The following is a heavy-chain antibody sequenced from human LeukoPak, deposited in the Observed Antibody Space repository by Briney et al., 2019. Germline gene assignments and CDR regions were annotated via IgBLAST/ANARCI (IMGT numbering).Heavy chain of an antibody. D-gene: IGHD6-13*01. V-gene: IGHV3-48*03. Sequence: GGSLRLSCAASGFTFSNYEMNWVRQAPGKGLECVSYISSSGTTITYADSLKGRFTISRDNAKNSLYLQVNSLRAEDTAVYYCARATRRAASPTYFDYWGQGTLVTVSS. CDR2: ISSSGTTI. J-gene: IGHJ4*02. CDR3: ARATRRAASPTYFDY. CDR1: GFTFSNYE.